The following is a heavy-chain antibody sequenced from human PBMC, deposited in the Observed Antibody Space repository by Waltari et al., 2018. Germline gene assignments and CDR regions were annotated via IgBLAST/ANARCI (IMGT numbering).Heavy chain of an antibody. CDR2: MNSDGSST. V-gene: IGHV3-74*01. CDR1: GFTFSSYW. CDR3: ARVYRYCSGGSCYGAFDI. Sequence: EVQLVESGGGLVQPGGSLRLSCAASGFTFSSYWMHWVRQAPGKGLVWVSRMNSDGSSTSYADSVKGRFTISRDNAKNTLYLQMNSLRAEDTAVYYCARVYRYCSGGSCYGAFDIWGQGTMVTVSS. D-gene: IGHD2-15*01. J-gene: IGHJ3*02.